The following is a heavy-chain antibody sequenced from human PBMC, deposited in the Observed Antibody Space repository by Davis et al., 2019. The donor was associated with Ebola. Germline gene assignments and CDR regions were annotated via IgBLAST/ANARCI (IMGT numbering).Heavy chain of an antibody. CDR2: ISSSSSTI. J-gene: IGHJ3*01. D-gene: IGHD3-22*01. CDR1: GFTFSSYS. V-gene: IGHV3-48*04. CDR3: ARGGYYPYAFDV. Sequence: GESLKISCAASGFTFSSYSMNWVRQAPGKGLEWASYISSSSSTIYYADSVKGRFTISRDNAKNSLYLQMNSLRVEDAAVYYCARGGYYPYAFDVWGQGTLVTVSS.